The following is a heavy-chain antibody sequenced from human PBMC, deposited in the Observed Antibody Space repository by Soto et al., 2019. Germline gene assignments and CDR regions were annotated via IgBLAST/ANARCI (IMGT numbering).Heavy chain of an antibody. J-gene: IGHJ3*02. CDR2: IKSKTDGGTT. D-gene: IGHD3-3*01. V-gene: IGHV3-15*07. CDR3: TTDVHTIFGVVNLNPDDTFDI. Sequence: GGSLRLSCAASGFTFSNAWMNWVRQAPGKGLEWVGRIKSKTDGGTTDYAAPVKGRFTISRDDSKNTLYLQMNSLKTEDTAVYYCTTDVHTIFGVVNLNPDDTFDIWGQGTMVTVSS. CDR1: GFTFSNAW.